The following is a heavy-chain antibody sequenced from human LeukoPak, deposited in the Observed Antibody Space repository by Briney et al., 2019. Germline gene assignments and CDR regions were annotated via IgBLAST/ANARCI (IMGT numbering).Heavy chain of an antibody. V-gene: IGHV1-2*02. D-gene: IGHD3-10*01. CDR3: ARGGYYGSGRRIDY. CDR2: INPNSGGT. J-gene: IGHJ4*02. Sequence: ASVKVSCKASGYTFTGYYMHWVRQAPGQGLEWMGWINPNSGGTNYAQKFQGRVTMARDTSISTAYMELSRLRSDDTAVYYCARGGYYGSGRRIDYWGQGTLVTVSS. CDR1: GYTFTGYY.